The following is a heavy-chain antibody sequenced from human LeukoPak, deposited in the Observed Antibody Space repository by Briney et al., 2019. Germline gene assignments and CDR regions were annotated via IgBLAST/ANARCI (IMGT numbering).Heavy chain of an antibody. D-gene: IGHD2-15*01. CDR2: IYYSGST. Sequence: SETLSLTCTVSGGSISSYYWSWIRQPPGKGLEWIGYIYYSGSTNYNPSLKSRVTISVDTSKNQFSLRLSSVTAADTAVYYCARHYVSPYSLDYWGQGTLVTVSS. V-gene: IGHV4-59*08. CDR3: ARHYVSPYSLDY. J-gene: IGHJ4*02. CDR1: GGSISSYY.